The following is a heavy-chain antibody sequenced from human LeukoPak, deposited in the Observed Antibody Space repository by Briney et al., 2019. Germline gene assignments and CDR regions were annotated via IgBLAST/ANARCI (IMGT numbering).Heavy chain of an antibody. CDR1: KFIFSDYY. Sequence: GGSLRLSCAASKFIFSDYYMSWIRQAPGKGLEWVSYISGSGDTIYYADSVKGRFTISRDNARNSLYLQMNSLRAEDTAVYYCAREIPAAITPYYYGMDVWGQGTTVTVSS. J-gene: IGHJ6*02. V-gene: IGHV3-11*04. CDR2: ISGSGDTI. CDR3: AREIPAAITPYYYGMDV. D-gene: IGHD2-2*02.